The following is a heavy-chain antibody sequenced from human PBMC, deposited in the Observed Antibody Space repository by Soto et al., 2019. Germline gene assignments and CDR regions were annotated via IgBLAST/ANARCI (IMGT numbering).Heavy chain of an antibody. CDR3: ARKVPGPGAFDI. V-gene: IGHV6-1*01. Sequence: SQTLSLTCVISGDSVSSNSAAWNWIRQSPSRGLEWLGRTYYRSKWYNDCAVSVKSRITISPDTSMNQFSPQLNSVTPEDTAVYYCARKVPGPGAFDIWGQGTMVTVSS. CDR1: GDSVSSNSAA. CDR2: TYYRSKWYN. J-gene: IGHJ3*02.